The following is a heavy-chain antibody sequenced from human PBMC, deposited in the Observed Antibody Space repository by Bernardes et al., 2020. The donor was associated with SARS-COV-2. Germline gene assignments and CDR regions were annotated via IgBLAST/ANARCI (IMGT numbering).Heavy chain of an antibody. CDR1: GFTFSSYW. J-gene: IGHJ4*02. CDR2: INSDGGSI. CDR3: AKEIKSYDILTGFDY. Sequence: GGSLRLSCAASGFTFSSYWMHWVRQAPGKGLVWVSRINSDGGSINYPDSVKGRFTISRDKSKNTLYLQMNSLRAEDTAVYYCAKEIKSYDILTGFDYWGQGTLVTVSS. V-gene: IGHV3-74*01. D-gene: IGHD3-9*01.